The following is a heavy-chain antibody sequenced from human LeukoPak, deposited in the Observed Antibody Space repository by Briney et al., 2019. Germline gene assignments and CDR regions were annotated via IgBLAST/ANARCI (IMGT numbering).Heavy chain of an antibody. V-gene: IGHV3-7*01. Sequence: GGSLRLSCAASGFTFSSYSMNWVRQAPGKGLEWVANIKQDGSEKYYVDSVKGRFTISRDNAKNSLYLQMNSLRAEDTAVYYCARIDYDILTGYYRIDYWGQGTLVTVSS. D-gene: IGHD3-9*01. CDR1: GFTFSSYS. J-gene: IGHJ4*02. CDR2: IKQDGSEK. CDR3: ARIDYDILTGYYRIDY.